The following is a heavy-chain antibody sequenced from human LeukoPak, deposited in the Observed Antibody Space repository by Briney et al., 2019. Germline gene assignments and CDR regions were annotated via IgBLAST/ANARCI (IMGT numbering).Heavy chain of an antibody. V-gene: IGHV1-3*01. D-gene: IGHD3-10*01. CDR1: GYTFTSYA. CDR3: ARDLLWFGDLFDP. CDR2: INAGNGNT. Sequence: GASVKVSYKASGYTFTSYAMHWVRQAPGQRLEWMGWINAGNGNTKYSQKFQGRVTITRDTSASTAYMELSSLRSEDTAVYYCARDLLWFGDLFDPWGQGTLVTVSS. J-gene: IGHJ5*02.